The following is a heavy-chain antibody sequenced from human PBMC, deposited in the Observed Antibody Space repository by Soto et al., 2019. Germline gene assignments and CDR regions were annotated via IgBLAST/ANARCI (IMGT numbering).Heavy chain of an antibody. Sequence: PGGSLRLSCAASGFTFSSYAMSWVRQAPGKGLEWVSAISGSGGSTYYADSVKGRFTISRDSSKNTLYLQMNSLRAEDTAVYYCAKDRLSHSSGGPTNYYYYYGMDVWGQGTRVTVSS. D-gene: IGHD6-19*01. CDR1: GFTFSSYA. CDR2: ISGSGGST. V-gene: IGHV3-23*01. CDR3: AKDRLSHSSGGPTNYYYYYGMDV. J-gene: IGHJ6*02.